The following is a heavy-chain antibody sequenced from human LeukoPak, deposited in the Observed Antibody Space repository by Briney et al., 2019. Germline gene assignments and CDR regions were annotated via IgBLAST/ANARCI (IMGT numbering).Heavy chain of an antibody. D-gene: IGHD3-22*01. CDR2: I. CDR1: GYSFTSYW. CDR3: ARQRTYYYDSSPRYAALKAMPDY. V-gene: IGHV5-51*01. J-gene: IGHJ4*02. Sequence: GESLKISCKGSGYSFTSYWIGWVRQMPGKGLEWMGIIYSPSFQGQVTISADKSISTAYLQWSSLKASDTAMYYCARQRTYYYDSSPRYAALKAMPDYWGQGTLVTVSS.